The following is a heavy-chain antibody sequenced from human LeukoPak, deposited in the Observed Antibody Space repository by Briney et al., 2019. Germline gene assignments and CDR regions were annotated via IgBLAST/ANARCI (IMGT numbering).Heavy chain of an antibody. CDR2: IIPIFGTA. V-gene: IGHV1-69*05. D-gene: IGHD4-23*01. Sequence: SVKVSCKASGGTFSSYAISWVRQAPGQGLEWMGRIIPIFGTANYAQKFQGRVTITTDESTSTAYMELSSLRPEDTAVYYCARGRWEVSGYFDYWGQGTLVTVSS. CDR1: GGTFSSYA. J-gene: IGHJ4*02. CDR3: ARGRWEVSGYFDY.